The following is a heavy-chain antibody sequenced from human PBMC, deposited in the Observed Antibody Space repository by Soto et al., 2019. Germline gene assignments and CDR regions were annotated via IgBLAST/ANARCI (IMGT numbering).Heavy chain of an antibody. Sequence: GESLKISCAASGFTFSSYWMSWVRQAPGKGLEWVANIKQDGSEKYYVDSVKGRFTISRDNAKNSLYLQMNSLRAEDTAVYYCARDVRFLEWFVWGQGNTVTVSS. V-gene: IGHV3-7*03. D-gene: IGHD3-3*01. J-gene: IGHJ6*02. CDR1: GFTFSSYW. CDR2: IKQDGSEK. CDR3: ARDVRFLEWFV.